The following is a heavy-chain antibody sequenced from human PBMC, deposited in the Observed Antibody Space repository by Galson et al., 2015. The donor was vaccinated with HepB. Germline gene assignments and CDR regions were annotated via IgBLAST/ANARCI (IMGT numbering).Heavy chain of an antibody. CDR3: ARTFYFDY. CDR2: VSSDESNK. Sequence: SLRLSCAASGFTFSAYAMHWVRQAPGKGLEWVALVSSDESNKYYADSVRGRFTISRDNSRNTVYLQMNSLRAEDTAVYYCARTFYFDYWGQGTLGTVSA. CDR1: GFTFSAYA. J-gene: IGHJ4*02. V-gene: IGHV3-30*04.